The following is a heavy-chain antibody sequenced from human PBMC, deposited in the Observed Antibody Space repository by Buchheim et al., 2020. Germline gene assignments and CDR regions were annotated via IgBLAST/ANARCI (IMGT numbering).Heavy chain of an antibody. V-gene: IGHV4-39*01. CDR3: ARQGGRRIGSGWTGNWFDP. D-gene: IGHD6-19*01. CDR2: IYYSGST. CDR1: GGSISSSSYY. J-gene: IGHJ5*02. Sequence: QLQLQESGPGLVKPSETLSLTCTVSGGSISSSSYYWGWIRQPPGKGLEWIGSIYYSGSTYYNPSLKSRVTMSVDTSKNQFSLKLSSVTAADTAVYYCARQGGRRIGSGWTGNWFDPWGQGTL.